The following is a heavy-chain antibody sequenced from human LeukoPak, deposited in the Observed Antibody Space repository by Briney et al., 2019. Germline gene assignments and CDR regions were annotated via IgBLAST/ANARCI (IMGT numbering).Heavy chain of an antibody. CDR2: MNPNSGNT. Sequence: ASVKVSCKASGYTFTSYDINWVRQATGQGLEWMGWMNPNSGNTGYAQKFQGRVTITRNTSISTAYMELSSLRSEDTAVYYCARPRGWDSSGYYYRSAFDIWGQGTMVTVSS. CDR1: GYTFTSYD. V-gene: IGHV1-8*03. J-gene: IGHJ3*02. D-gene: IGHD3-22*01. CDR3: ARPRGWDSSGYYYRSAFDI.